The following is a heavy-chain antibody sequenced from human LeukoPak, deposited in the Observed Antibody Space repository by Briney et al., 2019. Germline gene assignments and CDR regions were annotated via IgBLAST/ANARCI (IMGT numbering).Heavy chain of an antibody. V-gene: IGHV1-2*02. CDR1: GYTFSGYY. CDR3: ARTYSGYDLGDFEY. Sequence: ASVTVSFKASGYTFSGYYIHWVRQAPGQGLEWMGWINPNSGGTNYAQKFQGRVTMTRDTPISTAYMEVTRLRFDDTAVYYCARTYSGYDLGDFEYWGQGTPVTVSS. CDR2: INPNSGGT. D-gene: IGHD5-12*01. J-gene: IGHJ4*02.